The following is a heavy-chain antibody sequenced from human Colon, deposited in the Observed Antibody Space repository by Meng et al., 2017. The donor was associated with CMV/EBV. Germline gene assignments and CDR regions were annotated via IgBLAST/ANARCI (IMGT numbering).Heavy chain of an antibody. V-gene: IGHV1-2*02. D-gene: IGHD2-15*01. J-gene: IGHJ4*02. CDR3: ARGEPVVATTQDYFDY. CDR2: INPNSGGT. CDR1: GYTFISYG. Sequence: ASVKVSCKASGYTFISYGFNWVRQAPGQGLEWMGWINPNSGGTNYAQKFQGRVTMTRDTSISTAYMELSRLRSDDTAVYYCARGEPVVATTQDYFDYWGQGTLVTVSS.